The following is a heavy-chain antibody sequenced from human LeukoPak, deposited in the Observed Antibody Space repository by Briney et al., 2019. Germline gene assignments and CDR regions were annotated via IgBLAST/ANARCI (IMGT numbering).Heavy chain of an antibody. CDR3: ARKETTWSVWFDY. Sequence: SETLSLTCNASGDSISRYYWSWIRQPAGKGLEWIGRIYTSGSTNYNPSLKSRVTISVDKSKNQFSLKLSSVTAADTAVYYCARKETTWSVWFDYWGQGTLVTVSS. J-gene: IGHJ4*02. D-gene: IGHD3-16*01. CDR2: IYTSGST. V-gene: IGHV4-4*07. CDR1: GDSISRYY.